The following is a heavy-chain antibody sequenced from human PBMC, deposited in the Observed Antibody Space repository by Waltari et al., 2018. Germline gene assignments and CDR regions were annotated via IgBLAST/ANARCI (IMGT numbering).Heavy chain of an antibody. CDR3: ARVNSGWYSEYFQH. CDR2: NKHSGST. Sequence: QVQLQQWGAGLLTPSESLPLPCPVYGGSFRGSPRSWVRQTPGKGLEWSGENKHSGSTNYNPSLKSRVTISVDTSKNQFSLKLSSVTAADTAVYYCARVNSGWYSEYFQHWGQGTLVTVSS. CDR1: GGSFRGSP. J-gene: IGHJ1*01. D-gene: IGHD6-19*01. V-gene: IGHV4-34*01.